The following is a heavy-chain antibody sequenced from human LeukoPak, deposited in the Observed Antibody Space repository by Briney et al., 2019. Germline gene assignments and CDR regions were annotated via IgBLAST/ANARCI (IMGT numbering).Heavy chain of an antibody. Sequence: AASVKVSCKASGYTFTDHYIHWVRQAPGQGLEWMGWINPNSGGTNYAQKFEGRVTMTRDSSISTGYMELSSLTSDDTAVYYCARAHSSLRLYYFAYWGQGTLVTVS. CDR3: ARAHSSLRLYYFAY. CDR2: INPNSGGT. V-gene: IGHV1-2*02. D-gene: IGHD6-13*01. J-gene: IGHJ4*02. CDR1: GYTFTDHY.